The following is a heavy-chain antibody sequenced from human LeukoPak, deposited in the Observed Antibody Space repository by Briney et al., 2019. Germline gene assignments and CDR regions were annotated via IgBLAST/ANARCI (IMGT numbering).Heavy chain of an antibody. Sequence: ASVKVSCKASGYTFTGYYMHWVRQAPGQGLEWMEWINPNSGGTNYAQKFQGRVTMTRDTSISTAYMELSRLRSDDTAVYYCAREATGPQGRYYYYYYMDVWGKGTTVTVSS. J-gene: IGHJ6*03. CDR2: INPNSGGT. V-gene: IGHV1-2*02. CDR1: GYTFTGYY. CDR3: AREATGPQGRYYYYYYMDV.